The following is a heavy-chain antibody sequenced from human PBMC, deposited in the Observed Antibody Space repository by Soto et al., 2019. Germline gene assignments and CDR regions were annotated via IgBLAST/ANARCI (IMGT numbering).Heavy chain of an antibody. CDR3: ARLHTIFGVVIIGLPLSSYYYGIDV. CDR2: IYHSGST. D-gene: IGHD3-3*01. CDR1: HECRSISTW. Sequence: TSAVYHECRSISTWRYAVCQLTGKGLEWVGEIYHSGSTNYNPSLKSRITISVDKSKNQFSLKLSSVTAADTAVYYGARLHTIFGVVIIGLPLSSYYYGIDVWGQGTTVT. J-gene: IGHJ6*02. V-gene: IGHV4-4*02.